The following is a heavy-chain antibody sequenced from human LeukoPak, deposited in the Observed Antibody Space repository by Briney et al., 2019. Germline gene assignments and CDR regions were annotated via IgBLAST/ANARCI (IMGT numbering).Heavy chain of an antibody. D-gene: IGHD6-13*01. CDR1: GYTFTSYG. V-gene: IGHV1-18*01. Sequence: ASVKVSCKASGYTFTSYGISWVRQAPGQGLEWMGWISAYNGNTNYAQKLQGRVTMTTDTSTSTAYMELRSLRSDDTAVYYCARVRLDIAAAGTDIDYGGQGTLVTVSS. CDR3: ARVRLDIAAAGTDIDY. J-gene: IGHJ4*02. CDR2: ISAYNGNT.